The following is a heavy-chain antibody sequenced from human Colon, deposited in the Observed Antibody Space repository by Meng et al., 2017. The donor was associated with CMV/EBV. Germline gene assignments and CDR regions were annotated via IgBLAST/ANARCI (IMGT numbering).Heavy chain of an antibody. V-gene: IGHV4-34*01. CDR3: VRDLTGEEDY. CDR2: INTSGRP. J-gene: IGHJ4*02. Sequence: LALSCAFSVGYLGRHDWSWIRHSPGKGREWIGDINTSGRPNYNPSLKSRVTISIDTSRNQFYLNVNSVTAADTAVYYCVRDLTGEEDYWGQGNLVTVSS. D-gene: IGHD7-27*01. CDR1: VGYLGRHD.